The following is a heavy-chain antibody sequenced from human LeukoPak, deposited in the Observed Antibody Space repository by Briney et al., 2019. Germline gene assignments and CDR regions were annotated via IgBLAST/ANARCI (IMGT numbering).Heavy chain of an antibody. D-gene: IGHD5-12*01. Sequence: GGSLRLSCAASGFTFSSYEMNWVRQAPGKGLEWVSYIRSSDSTIHYADSVKGRFTTSRDNAKNSLYLQMNSLRAEDTAFYYCAINGGGDSGYGNFDYWGQGTLVTVSS. CDR3: AINGGGDSGYGNFDY. CDR1: GFTFSSYE. V-gene: IGHV3-48*03. J-gene: IGHJ4*02. CDR2: IRSSDSTI.